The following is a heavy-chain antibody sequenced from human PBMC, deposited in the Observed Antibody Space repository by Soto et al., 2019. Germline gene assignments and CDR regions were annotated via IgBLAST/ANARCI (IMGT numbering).Heavy chain of an antibody. Sequence: EVQLLESGGGLVQPGGSLRLSCAAYGFTFSSYAMSWVRQAPGKGLEWVSALTGNGGSTYYADSVKGRFTISRDNSKNTLYLQMNSLRDEDTAVYYCAKIDTALASDYWGQGTLVTVSS. D-gene: IGHD5-18*01. CDR1: GFTFSSYA. J-gene: IGHJ4*02. V-gene: IGHV3-23*01. CDR3: AKIDTALASDY. CDR2: LTGNGGST.